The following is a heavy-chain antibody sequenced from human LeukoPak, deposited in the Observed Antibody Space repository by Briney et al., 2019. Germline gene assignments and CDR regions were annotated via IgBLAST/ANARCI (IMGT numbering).Heavy chain of an antibody. J-gene: IGHJ4*02. CDR2: IHYSGTT. D-gene: IGHD1-1*01. V-gene: IGHV4-39*01. CDR1: GDFIYNNYYY. CDR3: AGSVPAPKEFAH. Sequence: PSGTLSLTCTVSGDFIYNNYYYWGWIRQTPGKGLEWIASIHYSGTTHYTPSLKSRLTMSVDTAKNQFSLKLSSVTAADTAVYYCAGSVPAPKEFAHWGQGTLVTVSS.